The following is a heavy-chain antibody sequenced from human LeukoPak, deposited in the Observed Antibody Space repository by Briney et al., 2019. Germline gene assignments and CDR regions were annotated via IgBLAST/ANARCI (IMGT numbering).Heavy chain of an antibody. J-gene: IGHJ4*02. D-gene: IGHD6-6*01. CDR3: AKSRSLEYSSSSDF. Sequence: GGSLRLSCAASGFTFSDYSMRWVRQAPGKGLEWVSGISGSGGSTYYADSVRGRFTISRDNSKNTLNLQMNRLRAEDSAVYYCAKSRSLEYSSSSDFWGQGTLVTVSS. V-gene: IGHV3-23*01. CDR1: GFTFSDYS. CDR2: ISGSGGST.